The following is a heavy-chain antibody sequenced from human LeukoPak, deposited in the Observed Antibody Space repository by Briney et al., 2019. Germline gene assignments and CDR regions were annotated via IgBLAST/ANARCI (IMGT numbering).Heavy chain of an antibody. J-gene: IGHJ3*02. Sequence: PSETLSLTCTVPGGSISNYYWTWIRQPPGKGLEWIGYIYSTGSTNYNASLKSRVAISVDTSQNQFSLKLSSVTAADTAVYYCARGRVYFYGSGNRYLDDAFDIWGQGTTVTVSS. CDR3: ARGRVYFYGSGNRYLDDAFDI. V-gene: IGHV4-59*01. CDR1: GGSISNYY. D-gene: IGHD3-10*01. CDR2: IYSTGST.